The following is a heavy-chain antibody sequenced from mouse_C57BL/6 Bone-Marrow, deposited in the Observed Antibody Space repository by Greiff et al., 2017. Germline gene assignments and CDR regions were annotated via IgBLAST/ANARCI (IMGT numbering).Heavy chain of an antibody. CDR2: IDPSDSYT. J-gene: IGHJ2*01. Sequence: QVQLQQPGAELVKPGASVKLSCKASGYTFTSYWMQWVKQRHGRGLEWIGEIDPSDSYTNYNQKCKGKATLTLDTSSSTAYMQLSSLTSEDSAVDYCARSDDCYVGWGQGTTLTVSS. D-gene: IGHD2-3*01. CDR3: ARSDDCYVG. V-gene: IGHV1-50*01. CDR1: GYTFTSYW.